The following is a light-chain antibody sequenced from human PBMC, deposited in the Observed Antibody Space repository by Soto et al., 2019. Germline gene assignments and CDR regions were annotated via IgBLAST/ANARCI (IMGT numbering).Light chain of an antibody. Sequence: DIQMTQSPASLSASVGDRVTISCRASQSISGYLNWYQQKPGKAPELLIYAASTLQTGVPSRFSGSGFGTEFTLIISSLQPEDFATYYCQQSFRARSFGQGTRVQI. J-gene: IGKJ1*01. CDR1: QSISGY. CDR2: AAS. CDR3: QQSFRARS. V-gene: IGKV1-39*01.